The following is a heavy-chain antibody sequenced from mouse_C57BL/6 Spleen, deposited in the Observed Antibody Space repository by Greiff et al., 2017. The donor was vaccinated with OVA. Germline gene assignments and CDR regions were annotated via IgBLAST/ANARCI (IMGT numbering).Heavy chain of an antibody. CDR3: ARDLGGNYFDY. CDR1: GYTFTSYW. J-gene: IGHJ2*01. Sequence: QVQLQQPGAELVRPGSSVKLSCKASGYTFTSYWMHWVKQRPIQGLEWIGNIDPSDSETHYNQKFKDKATLTVDKSSSTAYMQLSSLTSEDSAVYYCARDLGGNYFDYWGQGTTLTVPS. CDR2: IDPSDSET. D-gene: IGHD1-1*02. V-gene: IGHV1-52*01.